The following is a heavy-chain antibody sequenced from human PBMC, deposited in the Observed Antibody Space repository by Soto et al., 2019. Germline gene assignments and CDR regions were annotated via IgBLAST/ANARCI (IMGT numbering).Heavy chain of an antibody. CDR1: GFTFSSYA. CDR3: AKGGRGGSQPWFDP. CDR2: ISGSGGST. D-gene: IGHD2-15*01. V-gene: IGHV3-23*01. J-gene: IGHJ5*02. Sequence: PGGSLRLSCAASGFTFSSYAMSWVRQAPGKGLEWVSAISGSGGSTYYADSVKGRFTISRDNSKNTLYLQMNGLRAEDTAVYYCAKGGRGGSQPWFDPWGQGTLVTVSS.